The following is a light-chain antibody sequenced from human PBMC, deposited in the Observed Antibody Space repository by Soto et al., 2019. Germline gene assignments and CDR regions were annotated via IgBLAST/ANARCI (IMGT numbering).Light chain of an antibody. V-gene: IGKV4-1*01. J-gene: IGKJ1*01. CDR1: QSLLYISKNKNY. CDR3: QQYYSTPRT. CDR2: WAS. Sequence: DIVMTQSPDSLAVSLGERATINCKSSQSLLYISKNKNYLAWYQQKPGQPPNLLIYWASTRESGVPDRFSGSGSGTEFTLTISSLQAEDVAVYYCQQYYSTPRTFGQGTKVEIK.